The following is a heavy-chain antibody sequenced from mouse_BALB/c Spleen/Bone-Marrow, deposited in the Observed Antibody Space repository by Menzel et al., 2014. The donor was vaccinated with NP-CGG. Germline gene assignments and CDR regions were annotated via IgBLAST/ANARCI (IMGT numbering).Heavy chain of an antibody. D-gene: IGHD2-1*01. J-gene: IGHJ4*01. V-gene: IGHV1S41*01. CDR1: GYTFTSYW. CDR3: ARFPIYYGNYGAMDY. Sequence: VKPGASVKLSCKASGYTFTSYWINWIKHQNGHVLERNGRISPGSGSTYNNEKFKGKATLTVDTSSSTAYIQLSSLSSEDSAVYFCARFPIYYGNYGAMDYWGQGTSVTDSS. CDR2: ISPGSGST.